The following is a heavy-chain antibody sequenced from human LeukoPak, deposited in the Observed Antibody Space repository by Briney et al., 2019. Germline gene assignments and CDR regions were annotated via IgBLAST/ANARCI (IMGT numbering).Heavy chain of an antibody. CDR1: GFTFTNAW. CDR3: AKGRIAAAGIQYFQH. V-gene: IGHV3-23*01. D-gene: IGHD6-13*01. Sequence: GGSLRLSCTASGFTFTNAWMSWVRQAPGKGLEWVSAISGSGGSTYYADSVKGRFTISRDNSKNTLYLQMNSLRAEDTAVYYCAKGRIAAAGIQYFQHWGQGTLVTVSS. J-gene: IGHJ1*01. CDR2: ISGSGGST.